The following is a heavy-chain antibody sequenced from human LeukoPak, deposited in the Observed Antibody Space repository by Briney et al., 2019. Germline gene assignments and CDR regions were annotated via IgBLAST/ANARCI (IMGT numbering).Heavy chain of an antibody. D-gene: IGHD3-22*01. CDR1: GFTFSSYA. Sequence: PGGSLRLSCAASGFTFSSYAMSWVRQAPGKELEWVSAISGSGGSTYYADSVKGRFTISRDNSKNTLYLQMNSLRAEDTAVYYCAKPPQSLVVVIHLDYWGQGTLVTVSS. CDR2: ISGSGGST. CDR3: AKPPQSLVVVIHLDY. J-gene: IGHJ4*02. V-gene: IGHV3-23*01.